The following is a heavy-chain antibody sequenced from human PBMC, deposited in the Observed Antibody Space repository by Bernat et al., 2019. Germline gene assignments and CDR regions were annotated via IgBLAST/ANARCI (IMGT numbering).Heavy chain of an antibody. J-gene: IGHJ3*01. CDR2: IRNKRDGGTS. CDR3: ARWDYDKKHRAFDV. V-gene: IGHV3-15*07. D-gene: IGHD3-9*01. Sequence: HLEESGGGLAKPGESLRLSCVVSGVNFIDSWMNWVHQVPGKGLEWVGRIRNKRDGGTSDYAAPVKGRFFISRDDSTNTVYLQMNSLRAEDTAVYHCARWDYDKKHRAFDVWGQGTLVTVSS. CDR1: GVNFIDSW.